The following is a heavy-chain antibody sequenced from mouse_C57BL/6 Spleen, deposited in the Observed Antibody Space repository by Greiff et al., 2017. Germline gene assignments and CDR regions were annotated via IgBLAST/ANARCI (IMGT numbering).Heavy chain of an antibody. J-gene: IGHJ2*01. D-gene: IGHD1-1*01. CDR3: ARRDYYGSTFDY. V-gene: IGHV1-26*01. CDR1: GYTFTDYY. Sequence: EVQLQQSGPELVKPGASVKISCKASGYTFTDYYMNWVKQSHGKSLEWIGDINPNNGGTSYKQKFKGKATLTVDKSSSTAYMELRSLTSEDSAVYYCARRDYYGSTFDYWGQGTTLTVSS. CDR2: INPNNGGT.